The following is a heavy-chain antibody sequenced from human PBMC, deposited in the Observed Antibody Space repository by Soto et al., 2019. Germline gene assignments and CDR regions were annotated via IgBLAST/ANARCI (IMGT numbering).Heavy chain of an antibody. Sequence: GASVKVSCKASGYTFIDYFMHWVRQVPGQGLEWMGRINPKSGGTDYAQKFQDWVTMTRDTSINTAYMELRLRSDDTAVYYCARSGQQWYYYGVDVWGQGTTVTVSS. CDR1: GYTFIDYF. V-gene: IGHV1-2*04. CDR2: INPKSGGT. CDR3: ARSGQQWYYYGVDV. D-gene: IGHD6-19*01. J-gene: IGHJ6*02.